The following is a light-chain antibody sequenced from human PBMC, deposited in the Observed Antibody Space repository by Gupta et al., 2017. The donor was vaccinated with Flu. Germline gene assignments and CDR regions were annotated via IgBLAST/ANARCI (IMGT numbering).Light chain of an antibody. CDR3: SSYTSSSTYV. CDR2: EVS. J-gene: IGLJ1*01. CDR1: SSDVGGYNY. Sequence: QSALTQPASVSGSPGQSIPISCTGTSSDVGGYNYVSWYQQHPGKAPKLMIYEVSNRPSRVSNRFSGSKSGNTASLTISGLQAEDEADYYCSSYTSSSTYVFGTGTKVTVL. V-gene: IGLV2-14*01.